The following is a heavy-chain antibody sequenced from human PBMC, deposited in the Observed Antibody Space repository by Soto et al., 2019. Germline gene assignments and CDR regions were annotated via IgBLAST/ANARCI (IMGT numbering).Heavy chain of an antibody. J-gene: IGHJ2*01. CDR2: MSYSGST. CDR1: GGSISKSSYY. V-gene: IGHV4-39*07. D-gene: IGHD3-10*01. Sequence: SETLSLTCTVSGGSISKSSYYWVWIRQPPGKGLEWVGSMSYSGSTYYNPSLKSRVTISVDTSKNQFSLKLSSVTAADTAVYYCARSVRSYGSRYFDLWGRGTLVTVSS. CDR3: ARSVRSYGSRYFDL.